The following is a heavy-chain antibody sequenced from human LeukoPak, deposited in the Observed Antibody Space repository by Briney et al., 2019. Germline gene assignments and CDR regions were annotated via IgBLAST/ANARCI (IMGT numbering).Heavy chain of an antibody. CDR1: GGSISSSSYY. D-gene: IGHD4-17*01. Sequence: PSETLSLTCTVSGGSISSSSYYWGWIRQPPGKGLEWIGSIYYSGSTYYNPSLKSRVTISVDTSKNQFSLKLSSVTAADTAVYYCARRNYGVLDYWGQGTLVTVSS. J-gene: IGHJ4*02. V-gene: IGHV4-39*01. CDR3: ARRNYGVLDY. CDR2: IYYSGST.